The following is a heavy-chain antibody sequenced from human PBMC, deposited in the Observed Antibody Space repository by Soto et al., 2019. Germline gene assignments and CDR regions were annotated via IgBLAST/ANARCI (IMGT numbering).Heavy chain of an antibody. CDR2: INPSGGST. Sequence: GASVKVSCKASGYTFTSYYMQWVRQAPGQGLEWMGIINPSGGSTSYAQKFQGRVTMTRDTSTSTVYMELSSLRSEDTAVYYCAREGGCSGGSCYRHAFDIWGQGTMVTVSS. J-gene: IGHJ3*02. V-gene: IGHV1-46*03. CDR1: GYTFTSYY. D-gene: IGHD2-15*01. CDR3: AREGGCSGGSCYRHAFDI.